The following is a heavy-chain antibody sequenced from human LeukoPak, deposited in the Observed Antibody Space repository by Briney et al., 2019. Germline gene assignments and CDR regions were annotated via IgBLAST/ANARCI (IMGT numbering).Heavy chain of an antibody. V-gene: IGHV4-39*01. D-gene: IGHD5-18*01. J-gene: IGHJ4*02. CDR3: ATPGYTYGLFDY. Sequence: SETLSLTCTVSGGSISSSSYYGGWIRQPPGKGLEWIGSIYYSGSTDYNPSLKSRVTISVDTSKNQFSLKLSSVTAADTAVYYCATPGYTYGLFDYWGQGTLVTVSS. CDR1: GGSISSSSYY. CDR2: IYYSGST.